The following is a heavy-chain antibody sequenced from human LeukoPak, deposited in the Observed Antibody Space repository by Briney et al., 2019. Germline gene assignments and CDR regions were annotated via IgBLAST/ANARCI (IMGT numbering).Heavy chain of an antibody. CDR2: ISYDASNK. Sequence: PGRSLRLSCTASGFTFTSYAMHWVRQAPGKGLEWVAVISYDASNKYYADSVKGRFTISRDNSRNTLYLQMNSLRAEDTAVYYCARAGDSSSWYQAFDIWGQGTMVTVSS. CDR1: GFTFTSYA. J-gene: IGHJ3*02. CDR3: ARAGDSSSWYQAFDI. V-gene: IGHV3-30*04. D-gene: IGHD6-13*01.